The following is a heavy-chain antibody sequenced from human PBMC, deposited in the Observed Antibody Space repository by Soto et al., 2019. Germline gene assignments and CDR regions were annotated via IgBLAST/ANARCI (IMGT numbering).Heavy chain of an antibody. V-gene: IGHV5-51*01. CDR3: ARRLSGYSSGWYAGWFDP. CDR2: IYPGDSDT. D-gene: IGHD6-19*01. Sequence: SLKISCKGSGYSFTSYWIGWVRQMPGKGLEWMGIIYPGDSDTRYSPSFQGQVTISADKSISTAYLQWSSLKASDTAMYYCARRLSGYSSGWYAGWFDPWGQGTLVTVSS. CDR1: GYSFTSYW. J-gene: IGHJ5*02.